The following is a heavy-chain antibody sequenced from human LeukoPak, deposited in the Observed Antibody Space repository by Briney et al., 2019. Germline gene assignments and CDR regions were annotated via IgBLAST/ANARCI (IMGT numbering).Heavy chain of an antibody. V-gene: IGHV6-1*01. CDR3: ARGITGRNDY. D-gene: IGHD1-26*01. CDR2: TYYRSKWYN. Sequence: SQTLSLTCAISGDSVSSNSAAWNWVRQSPSRGLEWLGRTYYRSKWYNEYADSVKSRITINPDTSKNQFSLHLNSVTPEDRAVYYCARGITGRNDYWGQGTLVTVSS. CDR1: GDSVSSNSAA. J-gene: IGHJ4*02.